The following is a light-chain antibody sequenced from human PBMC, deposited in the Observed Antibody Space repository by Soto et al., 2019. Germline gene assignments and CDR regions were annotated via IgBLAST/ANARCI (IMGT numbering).Light chain of an antibody. J-gene: IGKJ4*01. Sequence: AIRMTQSPSSFSASTGDRVTITCRASQGISSYLAWYQQKPGKAPKLLIYAASTLQSGVPSRFSGSGSGTEFTLTISCLQSEDFATYYCQQYYSYPLTFGGGTRWISN. V-gene: IGKV1-8*01. CDR2: AAS. CDR3: QQYYSYPLT. CDR1: QGISSY.